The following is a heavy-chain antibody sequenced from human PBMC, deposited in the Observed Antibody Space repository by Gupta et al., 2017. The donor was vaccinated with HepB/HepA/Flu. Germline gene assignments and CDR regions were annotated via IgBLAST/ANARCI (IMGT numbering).Heavy chain of an antibody. Sequence: EVQLVESGGGLVQPGRSLRLSCAASGFTFDDYALHWVRQAPGKGLEWVSGISWNSGSIGYADYGKGRFTISRDNAKNSRYLQMNSLRAEDTAVYYCAKEVGAHEATTLIGYYGGQGTLVTVSS. CDR1: GFTFDDYA. D-gene: IGHD5-12*01. J-gene: IGHJ4*02. CDR3: AKEVGAHEATTLIGYY. CDR2: ISWNSGSI. V-gene: IGHV3-9*01.